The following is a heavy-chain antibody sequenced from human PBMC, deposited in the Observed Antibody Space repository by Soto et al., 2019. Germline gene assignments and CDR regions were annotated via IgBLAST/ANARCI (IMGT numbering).Heavy chain of an antibody. V-gene: IGHV4-59*12. CDR3: ARDEVATIRRGYYYGMDV. CDR1: GGSISSYY. CDR2: INHSGST. D-gene: IGHD5-12*01. Sequence: SETLSVTCTVSGGSISSYYWSWIRQPPGKGLEWIGDINHSGSTNYNPSLKSRVTISVDTSKNQFSLKLSSVTAADTAVYYCARDEVATIRRGYYYGMDVWGQGTTVTVSS. J-gene: IGHJ6*02.